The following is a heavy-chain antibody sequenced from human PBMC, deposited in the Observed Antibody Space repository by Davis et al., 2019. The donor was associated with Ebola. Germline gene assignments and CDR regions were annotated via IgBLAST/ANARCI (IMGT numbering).Heavy chain of an antibody. D-gene: IGHD3-22*01. J-gene: IGHJ4*02. V-gene: IGHV3-30-3*01. Sequence: GESLKISCAASGFTFSSYAMHWVRQAPGKGLEWVAVISYDGSNKYYADSVKGRFTISRDNSKNTLYLQMNSLRAEDTAVYYCARDSYYYDSSGYYRAFDYWGQGTLVTVSS. CDR3: ARDSYYYDSSGYYRAFDY. CDR2: ISYDGSNK. CDR1: GFTFSSYA.